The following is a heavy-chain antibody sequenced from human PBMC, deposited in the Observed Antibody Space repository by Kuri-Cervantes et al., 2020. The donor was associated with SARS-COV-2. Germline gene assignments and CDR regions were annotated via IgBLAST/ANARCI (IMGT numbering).Heavy chain of an antibody. CDR2: INHSGST. Sequence: SETLSLTCAVYGGSFSGYYWSWIRQPPGKGLEWIGEINHSGSTNYNPSLKSRVTVSVDTSKNQFSLKLSSVTAADTAVYYCARDRVDYYGSGSYIYWGQGTLVTVSS. J-gene: IGHJ4*02. CDR3: ARDRVDYYGSGSYIY. D-gene: IGHD3-10*01. V-gene: IGHV4-34*01. CDR1: GGSFSGYY.